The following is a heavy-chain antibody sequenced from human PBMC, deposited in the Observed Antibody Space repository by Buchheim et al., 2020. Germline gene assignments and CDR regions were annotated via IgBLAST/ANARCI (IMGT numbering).Heavy chain of an antibody. CDR2: INHSGST. D-gene: IGHD3-3*01. CDR3: ARTTIFGVVNPSFDY. Sequence: QVQLQQWGAGLLKPSETLSLTCAVYGGSFSGYYWSWIRQPPGKGLEWIGEINHSGSTNYNPSLKSRVTISVDTSKNQFSLKLISVTAADTAVYFCARTTIFGVVNPSFDYWGQGTL. V-gene: IGHV4-34*01. J-gene: IGHJ4*02. CDR1: GGSFSGYY.